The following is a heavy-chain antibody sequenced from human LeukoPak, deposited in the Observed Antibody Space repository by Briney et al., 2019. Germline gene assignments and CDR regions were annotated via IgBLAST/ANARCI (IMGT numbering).Heavy chain of an antibody. CDR1: GYTFTGYY. CDR3: ARPESYYGSVHAFDI. CDR2: INPNSGGT. Sequence: ASVKVSCKASGYTFTGYYMRWVRQAPGQGLEWMGRINPNSGGTNYAQKFQGRVTMTRDTSISTAYMELSRLRSDDTAVYYCARPESYYGSVHAFDIWGQGTMVTVSS. J-gene: IGHJ3*02. V-gene: IGHV1-2*06. D-gene: IGHD3-10*01.